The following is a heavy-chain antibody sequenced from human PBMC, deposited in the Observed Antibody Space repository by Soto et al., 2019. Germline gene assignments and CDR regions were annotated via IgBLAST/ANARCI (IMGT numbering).Heavy chain of an antibody. CDR3: ARDRNLSLRAQLVRFDP. CDR1: GFTFSDYY. CDR2: ISSSGSTI. D-gene: IGHD6-13*01. J-gene: IGHJ5*02. V-gene: IGHV3-11*01. Sequence: PGGSLRLSCAASGFTFSDYYMSWIRQAPGKGLEWVSYISSSGSTIYYADSVKGRFTISRDNAKNSLYLQMNSLRSDDTAVYYCARDRNLSLRAQLVRFDPWGQGTLVTVSS.